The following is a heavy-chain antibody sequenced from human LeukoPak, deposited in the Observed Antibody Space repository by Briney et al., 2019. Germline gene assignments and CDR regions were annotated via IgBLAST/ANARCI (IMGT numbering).Heavy chain of an antibody. V-gene: IGHV2-5*01. Sequence: SGPTLVKATQTLTLTCTFSGFCLSTSGVGVGWIRQPPGKALVWLAVLYWNGDRQYSPSLKTRLIITKDTSKNQVVLTMTNMDPVDTATYYCAHRGSGSLFDYWGQGTLVTVSS. J-gene: IGHJ4*02. D-gene: IGHD3-22*01. CDR3: AHRGSGSLFDY. CDR1: GFCLSTSGVG. CDR2: LYWNGDR.